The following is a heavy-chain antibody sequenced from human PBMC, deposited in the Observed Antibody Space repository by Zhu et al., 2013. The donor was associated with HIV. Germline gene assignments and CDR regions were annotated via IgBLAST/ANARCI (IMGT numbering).Heavy chain of an antibody. CDR2: IYYSGST. D-gene: IGHD3-10*01. CDR3: ARSLLLWFGHPLQD. J-gene: IGHJ1*01. Sequence: QVQLQQWGAGLLKPSETLSLTCAVYGGSFSSYYWGWIRQPPGKGLEWIGSIYYSGSTYYNPSLKSRVTISVDTSKNQFSLKLSSVTAADTAVYYCARSLLLWFGHPLQDWGQGTLVTVSS. CDR1: GGSFSSYY. V-gene: IGHV4-34*01.